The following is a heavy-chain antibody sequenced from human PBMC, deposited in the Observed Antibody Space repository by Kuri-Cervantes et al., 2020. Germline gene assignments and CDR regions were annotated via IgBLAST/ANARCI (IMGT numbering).Heavy chain of an antibody. V-gene: IGHV3-74*01. D-gene: IGHD3-10*01. CDR1: GFNFSGYW. Sequence: GESLKISCAASGFNFSGYWMHWVRQAPGKGLVRVSRINSEGTATAYADTVKGRFTISRDNAKNTLYLQMNSLKTEDTAVYYCTTDYSRAWFGEFDDAFDIWGQGTMVTVSS. CDR2: INSEGTAT. CDR3: TTDYSRAWFGEFDDAFDI. J-gene: IGHJ3*02.